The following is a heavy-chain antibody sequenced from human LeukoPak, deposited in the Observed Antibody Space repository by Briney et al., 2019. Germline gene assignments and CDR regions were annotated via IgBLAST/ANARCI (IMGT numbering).Heavy chain of an antibody. Sequence: GGSLRLSCAASEFTFSSYWMSWVRQAPGKGLEWVGRIKSKTDGGTTDYAAPVKGRFTISRDDSKNTLYLQMNSLKTEDTAVYYCTTDRVVATDIDYWGQGTLVTVSS. CDR3: TTDRVVATDIDY. CDR1: EFTFSSYW. V-gene: IGHV3-15*01. CDR2: IKSKTDGGTT. D-gene: IGHD5-12*01. J-gene: IGHJ4*02.